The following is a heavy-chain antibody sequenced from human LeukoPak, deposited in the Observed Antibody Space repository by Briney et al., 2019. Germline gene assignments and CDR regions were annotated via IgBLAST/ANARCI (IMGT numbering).Heavy chain of an antibody. CDR2: IYSGGST. J-gene: IGHJ6*02. CDR1: GFTVSSNY. Sequence: GGSLRLSCAASGFTVSSNYMSWVRQAPGKGLEWVSVIYSGGSTYYADSVKGRFTISRDNSKNTLYLQMNSLRAEDTAMYYCARDRNTGYGMDVWGQGTTVTVSS. D-gene: IGHD2-8*02. V-gene: IGHV3-53*01. CDR3: ARDRNTGYGMDV.